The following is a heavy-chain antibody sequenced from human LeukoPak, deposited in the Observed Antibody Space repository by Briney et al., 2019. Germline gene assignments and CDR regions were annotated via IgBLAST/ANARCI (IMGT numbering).Heavy chain of an antibody. CDR2: IDYSGST. J-gene: IGHJ6*02. Sequence: SETLSLTCTVSGGSISSSYYYWGWIRQPPGKGLEWIGSIDYSGSTNYNPSLKSRVTISVDTSKNQFSLKLSSVTAADTAVYYCARAGRDFWSGYYSYYYYYGMDVWGQGTTVTVSS. CDR1: GGSISSSYYY. D-gene: IGHD3-3*01. CDR3: ARAGRDFWSGYYSYYYYYGMDV. V-gene: IGHV4-39*07.